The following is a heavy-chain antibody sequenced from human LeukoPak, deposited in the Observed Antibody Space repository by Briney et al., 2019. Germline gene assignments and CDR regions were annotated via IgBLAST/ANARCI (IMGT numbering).Heavy chain of an antibody. D-gene: IGHD3-9*01. Sequence: PGGSLRLSCAASGFTVSSNYMSWVRQAPGKGLEWVSVIYSGGSTYYADSVKGRFTISRHNSKNTLYLQMNSLRAEDTALYYCAKTSYDILTGYYYDYWGQGTLVTVSS. V-gene: IGHV3-53*04. J-gene: IGHJ4*02. CDR1: GFTVSSNY. CDR3: AKTSYDILTGYYYDY. CDR2: IYSGGST.